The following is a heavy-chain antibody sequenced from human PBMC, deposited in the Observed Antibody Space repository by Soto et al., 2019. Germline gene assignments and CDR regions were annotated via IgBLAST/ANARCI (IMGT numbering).Heavy chain of an antibody. CDR2: ITATGDRT. CDR1: GFRFSSYS. CDR3: ATMNGYFEY. D-gene: IGHD3-22*01. Sequence: GGSLRLSCADSGFRFSSYSMSWVRQTPGKGLEWVAAITATGDRTYYADSVTGRFTISRDNSKKTHYLQMTSLRAEDAAMYYCATMNGYFEYWGQGTPVTVSS. V-gene: IGHV3-23*01. J-gene: IGHJ4*02.